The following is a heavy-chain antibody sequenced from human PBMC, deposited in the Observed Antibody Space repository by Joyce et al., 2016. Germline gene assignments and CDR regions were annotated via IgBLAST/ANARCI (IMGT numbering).Heavy chain of an antibody. J-gene: IGHJ4*02. D-gene: IGHD3-22*01. CDR1: GFTFDDYA. V-gene: IGHV3-9*01. CDR3: AKVPATGFDLDSSGLYYFDY. CDR2: ISWNSATI. Sequence: EVQLVESGGGSIQPGRSLRLSCADSGFTFDDYAMHWVRQAPGKGLVWVSGISWNSATIGYADSVKCRFTISRDNAKNSLYLQMNSLRAEDTALYYCAKVPATGFDLDSSGLYYFDYWGQGTLVTVSS.